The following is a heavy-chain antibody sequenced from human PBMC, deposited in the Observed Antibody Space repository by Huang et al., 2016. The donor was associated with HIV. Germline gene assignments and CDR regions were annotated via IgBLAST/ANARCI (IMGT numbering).Heavy chain of an antibody. J-gene: IGHJ5*01. V-gene: IGHV1-18*01. CDR2: SSAYNGNT. D-gene: IGHD1-1*01. CDR1: GYIFTKYG. Sequence: QVELVQSGAEVKRPGASVRVSCKAAGYIFTKYGFNWVRQAPGQWLGWMGLSSAYNGNTNYAEKCQGRVTLTRDTSATTAYMELRDVTSADTAVYYCARDHWYPLQNWFDLWGQGTLVTVSS. CDR3: ARDHWYPLQNWFDL.